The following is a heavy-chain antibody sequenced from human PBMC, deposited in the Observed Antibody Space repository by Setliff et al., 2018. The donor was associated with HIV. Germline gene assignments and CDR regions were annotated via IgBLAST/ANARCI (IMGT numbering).Heavy chain of an antibody. V-gene: IGHV4-38-2*01. CDR2: IYHSGST. CDR3: ARGRFVGFDY. J-gene: IGHJ4*02. Sequence: LSLTCALSGYSISNGYYWGWIRQPSGKGLEWIGSIYHSGSTFYNPSLRSRVTISVDTSQDQFSLRLTSVTAADTALYYCARGRFVGFDYWGQGTLVTVSS. CDR1: GYSISNGYY. D-gene: IGHD3-16*02.